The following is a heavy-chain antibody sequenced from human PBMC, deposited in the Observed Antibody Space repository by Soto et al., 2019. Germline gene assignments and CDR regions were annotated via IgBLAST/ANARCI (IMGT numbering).Heavy chain of an antibody. CDR1: GFSLSASGVG. D-gene: IGHD5-18*01. Sequence: QITLKESGPTQVKPTQTLTLTCTFSGFSLSASGVGVGWIRQPPGKALEWLALMYWDDDKRYSPSLKSRLTITNDTSKNQVVLTMTNMDPVDTATYYCAHKYSYDYGVYFQHWGQGTLVTVSS. J-gene: IGHJ1*01. CDR3: AHKYSYDYGVYFQH. V-gene: IGHV2-5*02. CDR2: MYWDDDK.